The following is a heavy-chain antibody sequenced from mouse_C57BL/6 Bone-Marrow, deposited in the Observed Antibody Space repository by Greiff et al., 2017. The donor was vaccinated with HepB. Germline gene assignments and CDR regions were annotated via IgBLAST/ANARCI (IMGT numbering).Heavy chain of an antibody. CDR2: INPNNGGT. V-gene: IGHV1-26*01. Sequence: EVQLQQSGPELVKPGASVKISCKASGYTFTDYYMNWVKQSHGKSLEWIGDINPNNGGTSYNQKFKGKATLTVDKSSSTAYMELRSLTSEDSAVYYCASRGVTTVTRDWYFDVWGTGTTVTVSS. CDR1: GYTFTDYY. J-gene: IGHJ1*03. D-gene: IGHD2-2*01. CDR3: ASRGVTTVTRDWYFDV.